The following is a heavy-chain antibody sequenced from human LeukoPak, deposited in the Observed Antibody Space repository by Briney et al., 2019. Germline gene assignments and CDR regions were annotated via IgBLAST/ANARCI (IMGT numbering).Heavy chain of an antibody. D-gene: IGHD3-22*01. CDR3: AKTYYYDSSGYYY. CDR1: GFTFSSYA. Sequence: PGGSLRLSCAASGFTFSSYAMSWVRQPPGKGLEWVSAISGSGGSTYYADSVKGRFTIYSDNYKHTLYLQMISLRDEDTAVYYCAKTYYYDSSGYYYWGQGTLVTVSS. CDR2: ISGSGGST. J-gene: IGHJ4*02. V-gene: IGHV3-23*01.